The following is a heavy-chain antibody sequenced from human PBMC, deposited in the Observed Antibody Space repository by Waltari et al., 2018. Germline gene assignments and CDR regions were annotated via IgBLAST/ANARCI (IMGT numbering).Heavy chain of an antibody. D-gene: IGHD3-10*01. CDR3: ARTLAGSGSYFPDF. J-gene: IGHJ4*02. V-gene: IGHV5-51*01. Sequence: EVQLVQSGAQVKKPGESLKISCTSSGYRFTSYWSGWVCPMPGKGLEWMGIIYPSDSDTRYSPSFQGQVTISADKSISTAYLQWSSLKASDTAMYYCARTLAGSGSYFPDFWGPGTQVTVSS. CDR1: GYRFTSYW. CDR2: IYPSDSDT.